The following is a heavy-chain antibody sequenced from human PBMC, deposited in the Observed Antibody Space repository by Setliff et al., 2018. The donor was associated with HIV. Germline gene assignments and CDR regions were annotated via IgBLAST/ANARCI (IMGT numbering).Heavy chain of an antibody. J-gene: IGHJ6*02. CDR2: IDYSAST. CDR1: GGSVSGHY. D-gene: IGHD2-21*01. V-gene: IGHV4-59*02. CDR3: ARHNFSTYGGRLFDYSSFGLDV. Sequence: SETLSLTCAVSGGSVSGHYWGWFRQPPGKGLEWIGSIDYSASTKYNHSLTSRGPISLDQPTNELSLKLTSVPAADTAVSYCARHNFSTYGGRLFDYSSFGLDVWGHGTTVTVSS.